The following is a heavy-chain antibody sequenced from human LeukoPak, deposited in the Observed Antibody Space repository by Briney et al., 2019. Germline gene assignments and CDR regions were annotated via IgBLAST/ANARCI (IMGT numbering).Heavy chain of an antibody. CDR3: AKVLVNYYGSGSYYDAFDI. Sequence: GGSLGLSCAASGFTFSSYGMHWVRQAPGKGLEWVAFIRYDGSNKYYADSVKGRFTISRDNSKNTLYLQMNSLRAEDTAVYYCAKVLVNYYGSGSYYDAFDIWGQGTMVTVSS. D-gene: IGHD3-10*01. CDR2: IRYDGSNK. V-gene: IGHV3-30*02. CDR1: GFTFSSYG. J-gene: IGHJ3*02.